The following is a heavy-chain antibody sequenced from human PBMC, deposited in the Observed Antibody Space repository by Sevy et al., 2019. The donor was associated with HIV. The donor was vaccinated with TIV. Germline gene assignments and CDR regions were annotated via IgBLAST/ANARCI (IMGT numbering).Heavy chain of an antibody. CDR3: ATHAGIAAAGRVFDY. D-gene: IGHD6-13*01. CDR2: IRNKADSYTT. J-gene: IGHJ4*02. V-gene: IGHV3-72*01. CDR1: GFTFSDHY. Sequence: GGSLRLSCAASGFTFSDHYMEWVRQAPGKGLEWVGRIRNKADSYTTEYAASGKGRFTISRDDSKNSLYLLMNSLKTEDTAVYYCATHAGIAAAGRVFDYWGQRTLVTVSS.